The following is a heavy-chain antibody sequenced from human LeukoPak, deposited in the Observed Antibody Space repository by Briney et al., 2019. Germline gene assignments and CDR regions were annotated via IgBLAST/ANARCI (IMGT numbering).Heavy chain of an antibody. J-gene: IGHJ4*02. V-gene: IGHV4-59*08. CDR2: IYYGGST. CDR1: GGSISRYY. D-gene: IGHD2-21*01. Sequence: SETLSLTCSVSGGSISRYYWTWIRQPPGKGLEWIGDIYYGGSTNYNPSLKSRVTISVDTSKNQFSLKLSSETAADTSVYYCARRDLNGAHFDFWGQGTLLTVSS. CDR3: ARRDLNGAHFDF.